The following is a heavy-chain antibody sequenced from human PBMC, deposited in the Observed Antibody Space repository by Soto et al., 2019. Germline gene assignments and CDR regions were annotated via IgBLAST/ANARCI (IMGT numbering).Heavy chain of an antibody. V-gene: IGHV3-23*01. J-gene: IGHJ4*02. Sequence: EVQLLESGGGLVQPGGSLRLSCAASGFTFSSYAMSWVRQAPGKGLEWVSAISGSGGSTYYAASVKGRFTISRDNTKNTLYLQMNSLIAEDTAVYYCAKVGRGYGPITGLIDYWGQGTLVSVSS. CDR1: GFTFSSYA. CDR2: ISGSGGST. D-gene: IGHD5-12*01. CDR3: AKVGRGYGPITGLIDY.